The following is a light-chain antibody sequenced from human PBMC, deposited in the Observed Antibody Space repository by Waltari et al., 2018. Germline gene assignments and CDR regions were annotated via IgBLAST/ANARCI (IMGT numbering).Light chain of an antibody. J-gene: IGKJ4*01. CDR3: QQYNERPPLT. Sequence: EIVMTHSPVILSVSPGDGATLSCRASQNVGSDLAWYQQKPGQPPMLIIYYASTRASDIPARFSGRGSGTEFTLTISSLQSEDFAIYYCQQYNERPPLTFGGGTKVDIK. V-gene: IGKV3-15*01. CDR1: QNVGSD. CDR2: YAS.